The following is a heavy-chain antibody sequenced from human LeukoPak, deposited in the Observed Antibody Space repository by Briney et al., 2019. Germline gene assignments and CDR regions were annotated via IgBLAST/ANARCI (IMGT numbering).Heavy chain of an antibody. J-gene: IGHJ6*03. D-gene: IGHD3-3*01. Sequence: GGSLRLSCAASGFTFSSYWMSWVRQAPGKGLEWVANIKQDGSEKYYVDSVKGRFTISRDNAKNSLYLQMNSLRAEDTAVYYCARDHADNYDFWSGFSRLNYYYYMDVWGKGTTVTISS. V-gene: IGHV3-7*01. CDR1: GFTFSSYW. CDR2: IKQDGSEK. CDR3: ARDHADNYDFWSGFSRLNYYYYMDV.